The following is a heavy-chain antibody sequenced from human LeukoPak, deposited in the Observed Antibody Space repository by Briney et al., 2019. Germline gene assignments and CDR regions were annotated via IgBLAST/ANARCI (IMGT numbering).Heavy chain of an antibody. D-gene: IGHD6-13*01. Sequence: GGSLRLSCEASGFTFDNYAISWVRQAPGKGLEWVSAITGRGTATFYAASVGAHFTISRDNSKNTVYLQMNSLRVEDTAIYYCAKDSSSSWTLDYWGQGTLVTVSS. V-gene: IGHV3-23*01. J-gene: IGHJ4*02. CDR3: AKDSSSSWTLDY. CDR2: ITGRGTAT. CDR1: GFTFDNYA.